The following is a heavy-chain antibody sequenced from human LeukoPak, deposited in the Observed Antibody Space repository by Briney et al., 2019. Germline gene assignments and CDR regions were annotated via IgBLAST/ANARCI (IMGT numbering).Heavy chain of an antibody. CDR1: GFTFDTYA. CDR3: AKVGVTMVRGVMYFDY. J-gene: IGHJ4*02. Sequence: GGSLRLSCAASGFTFDTYAMNWVRQAPGKGLEWVSGISGSGESTFYADSVQGRFTISRDNSKNTLYLRMQSLRADDTAVYYCAKVGVTMVRGVMYFDYWGQGTLVTVSS. CDR2: ISGSGEST. V-gene: IGHV3-23*01. D-gene: IGHD3-10*01.